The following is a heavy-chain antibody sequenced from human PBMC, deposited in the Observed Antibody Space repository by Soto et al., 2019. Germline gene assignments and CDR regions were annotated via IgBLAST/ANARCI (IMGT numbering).Heavy chain of an antibody. Sequence: EVQLVESGGGFIYPGGSLRLSCAASGLTISNAWMNWVRQAPGKGLEWVGRIKTSTGGGTTDYAAAVKGRFTVSRDDSKNTLYLQMNSLKTEDTAVYYCTTGSVEGVWGQETTVTVSS. CDR2: IKTSTGGGTT. D-gene: IGHD2-15*01. V-gene: IGHV3-15*07. J-gene: IGHJ6*02. CDR3: TTGSVEGV. CDR1: GLTISNAW.